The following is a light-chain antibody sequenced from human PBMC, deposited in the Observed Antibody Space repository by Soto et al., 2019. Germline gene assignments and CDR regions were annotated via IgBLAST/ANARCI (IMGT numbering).Light chain of an antibody. J-gene: IGKJ3*01. V-gene: IGKV1-39*01. Sequence: DIRMTQSPSSLSASVGDRVTITCRASQSISTYLSWFHQKPGKAPKLLIYAASSLQSGVPSRFSGSGSGTDFTLTISRLQPEDFATYYCQQTYSTPSTFGPGTKVDIK. CDR3: QQTYSTPST. CDR1: QSISTY. CDR2: AAS.